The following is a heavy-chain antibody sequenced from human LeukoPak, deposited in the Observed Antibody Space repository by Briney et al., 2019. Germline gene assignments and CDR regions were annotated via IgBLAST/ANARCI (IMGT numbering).Heavy chain of an antibody. CDR1: GFTFSSYA. CDR3: ARDSFDFSRPGGGRIADLPDY. J-gene: IGHJ4*02. D-gene: IGHD3-3*01. Sequence: SGGSLRLSCAASGFTFSSYAMYWIRQAPGKGLDWVAVISFDGSNKYYADSVKGRFTISRDNSKNTLSLQMNSLRPEDTSVYYCARDSFDFSRPGGGRIADLPDYWGQGTLVTVSS. V-gene: IGHV3-30*01. CDR2: ISFDGSNK.